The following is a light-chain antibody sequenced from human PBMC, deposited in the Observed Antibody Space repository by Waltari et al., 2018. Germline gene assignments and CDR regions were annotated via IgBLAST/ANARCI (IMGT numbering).Light chain of an antibody. CDR1: KLGQKY. J-gene: IGLJ2*01. Sequence: SYELTQPPSVSVSPGQTASITCSGDKLGQKYACWYQQKPGQSPVLVIYQDSKRPSGIPERFSGSNSGNTATLTISGTQAMDEADYYCQTWASSTVVFGGGTKLTVL. V-gene: IGLV3-1*01. CDR2: QDS. CDR3: QTWASSTVV.